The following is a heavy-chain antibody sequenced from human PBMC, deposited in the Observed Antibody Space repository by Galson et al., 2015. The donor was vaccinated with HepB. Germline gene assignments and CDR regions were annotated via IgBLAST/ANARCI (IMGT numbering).Heavy chain of an antibody. Sequence: SVKVSCKASGYTFTDYGLNWVRQAPGQGLEWMGWISSYNGDTDYAQNFQNRVTMTTDTSTNTVYMEVRSLTSADTAVYYCARSWGVSSYYYYCIDLWGQGTLVTVSS. D-gene: IGHD1-26*01. J-gene: IGHJ6*02. V-gene: IGHV1-18*04. CDR3: ARSWGVSSYYYYCIDL. CDR2: ISSYNGDT. CDR1: GYTFTDYG.